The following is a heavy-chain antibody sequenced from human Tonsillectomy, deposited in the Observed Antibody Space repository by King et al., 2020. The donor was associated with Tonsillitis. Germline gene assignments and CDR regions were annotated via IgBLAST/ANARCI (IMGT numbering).Heavy chain of an antibody. J-gene: IGHJ4*02. CDR1: GGTFSSHA. D-gene: IGHD3-22*01. Sequence: VQLVESGAEVKKRGSSVKVSCKASGGTFSSHAITWVRQAPGQGLEWMGRIIPIIGTGNYAQKFQGRVAITADKSTSTAYMELSSLRSDDTAVYYCARGLYDSSGFPLGYWGQGTLVTVSS. CDR3: ARGLYDSSGFPLGY. CDR2: IIPIIGTG. V-gene: IGHV1-69*06.